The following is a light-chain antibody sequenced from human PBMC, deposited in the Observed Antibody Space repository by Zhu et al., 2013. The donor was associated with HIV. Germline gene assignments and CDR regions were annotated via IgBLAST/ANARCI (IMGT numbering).Light chain of an antibody. Sequence: QSALTQPPSASGSPGQSVTISCTGSSFDIGGYDYVSWYQQYPGKALKLIIYDVNKRPSGVPDRFSGSKSANTASLTVSGLQPDDEADYYCSSQAGGNPLVIFGGGTRLTVL. J-gene: IGLJ2*01. V-gene: IGLV2-8*01. CDR2: DVN. CDR1: SFDIGGYDY. CDR3: SSQAGGNPLVI.